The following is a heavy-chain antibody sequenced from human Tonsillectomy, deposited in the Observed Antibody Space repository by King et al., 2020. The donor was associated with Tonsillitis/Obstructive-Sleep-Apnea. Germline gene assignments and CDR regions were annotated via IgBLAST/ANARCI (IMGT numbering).Heavy chain of an antibody. CDR3: ARDQSDSSGYYSTPNWFDP. CDR2: ISSSSSYI. V-gene: IGHV3-21*01. CDR1: GFTFSSYS. D-gene: IGHD3-22*01. J-gene: IGHJ5*02. Sequence: VQLVESGGGLVKPGVPLRLSCAASGFTFSSYSMNWVRQAPGKGLEWVSSISSSSSYIYYADSVKGRFTISRDNAKNSLYLQMNSLRAEDTAVYYCARDQSDSSGYYSTPNWFDPWGQGTLVTVSS.